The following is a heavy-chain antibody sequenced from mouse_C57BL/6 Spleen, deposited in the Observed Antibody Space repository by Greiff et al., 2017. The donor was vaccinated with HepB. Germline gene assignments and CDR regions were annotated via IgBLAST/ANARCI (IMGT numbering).Heavy chain of an antibody. CDR3: ARSRVEDYDYFDY. CDR2: INPNNGGT. Sequence: VQLQQSGPELVKPGASVKISCKASGYTFTDYYMNWVKQSHGKSLEWIGDINPNNGGTSYNQKFKGKATLTVDKSSSTAYMELRSLTSEDSAVYYCARSRVEDYDYFDYWGQGTTLTVSS. CDR1: GYTFTDYY. D-gene: IGHD2-4*01. V-gene: IGHV1-26*01. J-gene: IGHJ2*01.